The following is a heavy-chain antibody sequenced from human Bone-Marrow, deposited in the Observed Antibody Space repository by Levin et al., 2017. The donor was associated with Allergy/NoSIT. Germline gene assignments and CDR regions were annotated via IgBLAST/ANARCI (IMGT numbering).Heavy chain of an antibody. J-gene: IGHJ4*02. CDR3: AKDGYNWAPL. CDR2: ITGSSDKT. Sequence: GGSLRLSCAASGFSFSTHAMSWVRQAPGKGLEWVSAITGSSDKTYYADSVRGRFTISRDNSRNTLYLQMNSLRAEDTAVYYCAKDGYNWAPLGGQGTLVTVSS. D-gene: IGHD5-24*01. CDR1: GFSFSTHA. V-gene: IGHV3-23*01.